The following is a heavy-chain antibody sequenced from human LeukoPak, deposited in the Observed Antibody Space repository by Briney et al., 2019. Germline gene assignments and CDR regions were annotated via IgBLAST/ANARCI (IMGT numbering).Heavy chain of an antibody. Sequence: SETLSLTCAVYGGSFSGYYWSWIRQPPGKGLEWIGEINHSGSTNYNPSLKSRVTISVDTPKNQFSLKLSSVTAADTAVYYCARGSGWAHYYYYYMDVWGKGTTVTVSS. CDR1: GGSFSGYY. CDR2: INHSGST. J-gene: IGHJ6*03. D-gene: IGHD6-19*01. CDR3: ARGSGWAHYYYYYMDV. V-gene: IGHV4-34*01.